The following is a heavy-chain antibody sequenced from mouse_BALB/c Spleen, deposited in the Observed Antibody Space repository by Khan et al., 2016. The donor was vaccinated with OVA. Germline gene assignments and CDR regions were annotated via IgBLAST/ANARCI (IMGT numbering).Heavy chain of an antibody. CDR2: IWGGGGT. CDR1: GFSLSRYN. V-gene: IGHV2-6-4*01. D-gene: IGHD2-14*01. Sequence: VQLQESGPGLVAPSQSLSITCTVSGFSLSRYNIHWVRQPPGKGLEWLGMIWGGGGTDYNSTLKSRLSISKDNSKSQLFLKMNSLQPDDTAMYYCARAYYRYDGYYAMDYWGQGTSVTVSS. J-gene: IGHJ4*01. CDR3: ARAYYRYDGYYAMDY.